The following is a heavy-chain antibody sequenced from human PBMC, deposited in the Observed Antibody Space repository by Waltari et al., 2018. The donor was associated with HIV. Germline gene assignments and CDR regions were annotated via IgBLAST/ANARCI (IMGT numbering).Heavy chain of an antibody. Sequence: QVQLVQSGAEVKKPGSSVKVSCKASGGTFSSYAISWVRQAPGQGLEWMGGIIPILGTANDAQKFQGRVTITADESTSTAYMELSSLRSEDTAVYYCARDRKVGATPGDAFDIWGQGTMVTVSS. J-gene: IGHJ3*02. CDR1: GGTFSSYA. CDR2: IIPILGTA. CDR3: ARDRKVGATPGDAFDI. V-gene: IGHV1-69*01. D-gene: IGHD1-26*01.